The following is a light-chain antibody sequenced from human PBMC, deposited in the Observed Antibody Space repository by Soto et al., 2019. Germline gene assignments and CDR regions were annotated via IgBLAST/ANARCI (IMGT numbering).Light chain of an antibody. Sequence: EIVLTQSPGTLSLSPGERATLSCRASQTIGSNYLAWYQQKPGQAPRLLIFGASSRATGIPDRFSGSGSGTDFTLTISRLEPEDFAVYYCQEYGNFPTWTFGQGTKVEF. J-gene: IGKJ1*01. CDR1: QTIGSNY. CDR2: GAS. V-gene: IGKV3-20*01. CDR3: QEYGNFPTWT.